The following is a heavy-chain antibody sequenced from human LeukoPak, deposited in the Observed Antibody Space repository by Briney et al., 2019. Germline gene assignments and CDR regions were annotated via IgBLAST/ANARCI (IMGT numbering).Heavy chain of an antibody. J-gene: IGHJ6*03. Sequence: GGSLRLSCAASGFTFSSYWMSWVRQAPGKGLVWVSRINSDGSSTTYADSVKGRFTISRDNAENTLYLQVHSLRAEDTAVYYCARSAPAGFSYYYYYMDVWGKGTTVTISS. CDR1: GFTFSSYW. V-gene: IGHV3-74*01. CDR3: ARSAPAGFSYYYYYMDV. D-gene: IGHD6-13*01. CDR2: INSDGSST.